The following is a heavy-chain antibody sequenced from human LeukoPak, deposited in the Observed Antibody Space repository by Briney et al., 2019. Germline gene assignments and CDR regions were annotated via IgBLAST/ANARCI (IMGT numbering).Heavy chain of an antibody. CDR2: INPNSGGT. V-gene: IGHV1-2*02. CDR3: ARDRRFIAVAGPDAFDI. Sequence: GASVTVSCKASGYTFTGYYMHWVRQAPGQGLEWMGWINPNSGGTDYAQKFQGRVTMTRDTSISTDYMELSRLRSDDTAVYYCARDRRFIAVAGPDAFDIWGQGTMVTVSS. CDR1: GYTFTGYY. J-gene: IGHJ3*02. D-gene: IGHD6-19*01.